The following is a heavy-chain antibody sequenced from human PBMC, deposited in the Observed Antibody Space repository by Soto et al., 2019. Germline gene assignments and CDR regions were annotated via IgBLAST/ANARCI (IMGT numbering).Heavy chain of an antibody. Sequence: ASVKVSCKASGYTFTSYGISWVRQAPGQGLEWMGWISAYNGNTNYAQKLQGRVTMTTDTSTSTAYMELRSLRSDDTAVYYCARDRGLLWFGELFPFDYRGQGTLVTVSS. CDR1: GYTFTSYG. J-gene: IGHJ4*02. CDR2: ISAYNGNT. D-gene: IGHD3-10*01. V-gene: IGHV1-18*01. CDR3: ARDRGLLWFGELFPFDY.